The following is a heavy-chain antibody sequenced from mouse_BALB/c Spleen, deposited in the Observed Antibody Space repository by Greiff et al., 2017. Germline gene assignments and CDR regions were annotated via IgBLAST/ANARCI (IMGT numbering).Heavy chain of an antibody. CDR2: ISSGGST. J-gene: IGHJ1*01. CDR3: ARDPGSSSWCFAV. CDR1: GFTFSSYA. Sequence: EVMLVESGGGLVKPGGSLKLSCAASGFTFSSYAMSWVRQTPEKRLEWVASISSGGSTYYPDSVKGRFTISRDNARNILYLQMSSLRSEDTAMYFCARDPGSSSWCFAVWGAGTTVTVSS. V-gene: IGHV5-6-5*01. D-gene: IGHD1-1*01.